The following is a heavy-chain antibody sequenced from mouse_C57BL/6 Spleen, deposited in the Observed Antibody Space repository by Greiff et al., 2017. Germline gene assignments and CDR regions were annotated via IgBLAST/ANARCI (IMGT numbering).Heavy chain of an antibody. CDR3: ARQLRPRVYFDY. D-gene: IGHD3-2*02. J-gene: IGHJ2*01. Sequence: QVQLQQPGAELVRPGTSVKLSCKASGYTFTSYWMHWVKQRPGQGLEWIGVIDPSDSSTNYNQKFKGKATLPVDTSSSTAYMQLSSLTSEDSAVYYGARQLRPRVYFDYWGQGTTLTVSS. CDR2: IDPSDSST. CDR1: GYTFTSYW. V-gene: IGHV1-59*01.